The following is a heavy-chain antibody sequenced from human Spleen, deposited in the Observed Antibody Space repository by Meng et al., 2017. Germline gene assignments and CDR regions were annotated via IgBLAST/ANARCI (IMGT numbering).Heavy chain of an antibody. J-gene: IGHJ4*02. CDR2: VKSNTDGGTT. Sequence: GESLKISCAASGFTFSKVWMNWVRQAPGKGPEWVGRVKSNTDGGTTDYAAPVKGRFSISRDDSKNTVFLQMNSQKTEDTAVYYCTARPFASGWFWGRGTLVTVSS. V-gene: IGHV3-15*05. CDR1: GFTFSKVW. CDR3: TARPFASGWF. D-gene: IGHD6-13*01.